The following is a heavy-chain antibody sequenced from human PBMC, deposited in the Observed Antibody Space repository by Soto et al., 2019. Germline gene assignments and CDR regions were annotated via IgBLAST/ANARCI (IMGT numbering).Heavy chain of an antibody. Sequence: SETLSLTGTVSVGSISNYYWSWIRQPAEKRLEWIGRVSSTGNTYYNPSLKSRVTISVDTSRNQVSLNLTSVTAADTAVYYCARGVPAAGTDWFDPWGQGTLVTVSS. D-gene: IGHD6-13*01. CDR2: VSSTGNT. CDR3: ARGVPAAGTDWFDP. CDR1: VGSISNYY. V-gene: IGHV4-4*07. J-gene: IGHJ5*02.